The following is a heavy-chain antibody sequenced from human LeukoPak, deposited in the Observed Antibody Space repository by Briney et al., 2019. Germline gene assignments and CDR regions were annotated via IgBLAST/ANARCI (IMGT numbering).Heavy chain of an antibody. D-gene: IGHD3-22*01. Sequence: PGGSLRLSCAASGFTVITNDMTWVRQAPGKGLEWVAFIRYDGSNKYYADSVKGRFTISRDNSKNTLYLQMNSLRAEDTAVYYCAKAMIVQNWFDPWGQGTLVTVSS. CDR3: AKAMIVQNWFDP. J-gene: IGHJ5*02. CDR1: GFTVITND. CDR2: IRYDGSNK. V-gene: IGHV3-30*02.